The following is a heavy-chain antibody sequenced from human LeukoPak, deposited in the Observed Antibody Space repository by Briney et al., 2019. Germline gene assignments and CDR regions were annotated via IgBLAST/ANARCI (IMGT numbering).Heavy chain of an antibody. D-gene: IGHD3-3*01. Sequence: ETLSLTCAVSGYSLSSGYYWGWVRQAPGKGLEWVSAISGSGGSTYYADSVKGRFTISRDNSKNTLYLQMNSLRAEDTAVYYCAKGVRVTIFGVVKTPFDYWGQGALVTVSS. CDR3: AKGVRVTIFGVVKTPFDY. CDR1: GYSLSSGYY. CDR2: ISGSGGST. J-gene: IGHJ4*02. V-gene: IGHV3-23*01.